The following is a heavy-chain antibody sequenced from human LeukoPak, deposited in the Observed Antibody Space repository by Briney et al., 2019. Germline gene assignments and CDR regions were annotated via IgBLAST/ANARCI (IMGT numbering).Heavy chain of an antibody. CDR2: IYPTGST. J-gene: IGHJ4*02. CDR1: GGSISSGSHY. CDR3: ARGLIHYDRPL. V-gene: IGHV4-61*02. D-gene: IGHD3-22*01. Sequence: SETLSLTCTVSGGSISSGSHYWSWIRQPAGKGLEWIGRIYPTGSTHYNPSLKSRVTISVDTSKNRFSLKLSSVTAADTAVYYCARGLIHYDRPLWGQGTLVTVSS.